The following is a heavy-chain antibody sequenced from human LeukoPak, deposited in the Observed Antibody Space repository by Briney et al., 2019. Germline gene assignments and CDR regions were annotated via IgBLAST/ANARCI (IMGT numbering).Heavy chain of an antibody. D-gene: IGHD2-8*01. CDR3: ARGADCTDGVCYFPLGY. CDR1: GGSFSGYH. CDR2: IYYSGST. J-gene: IGHJ4*02. Sequence: KPSETLSLTCAVYGGSFSGYHWGWIRQPPGKGLEWTGYIYYSGSTNYNPSLKRRVTMSLDTSKNQFSLKLSSVTAADTAVYYCARGADCTDGVCYFPLGYWGQGTLVTVSS. V-gene: IGHV4-59*12.